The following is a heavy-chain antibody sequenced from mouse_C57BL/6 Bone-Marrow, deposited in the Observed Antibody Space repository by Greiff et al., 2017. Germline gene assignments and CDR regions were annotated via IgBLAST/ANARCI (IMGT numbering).Heavy chain of an antibody. Sequence: EVQLQQSGPDLVKPGASVKIYCTASGYSFTDYNMSWVQQSTGKSLEWVGVINPNYGSTSYHQKFKGQVTFTVDQSSSTAYMQINSLTSEDSAVYYCARGYDYDYALDYWGQGTSVTVSS. CDR3: ARGYDYDYALDY. CDR1: GYSFTDYN. D-gene: IGHD2-4*01. J-gene: IGHJ4*01. V-gene: IGHV1-39*01. CDR2: INPNYGST.